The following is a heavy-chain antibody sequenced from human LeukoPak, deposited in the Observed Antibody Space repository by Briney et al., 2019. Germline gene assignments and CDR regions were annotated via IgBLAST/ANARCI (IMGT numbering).Heavy chain of an antibody. CDR3: ARGFRRGIAARPSVYYYYYMDV. Sequence: GGSLRLSCAASGFTFSDYYMSWIRQAPGKGLEWVSYISSSGSTIYYADSVKGRFTISRDNAKNSLYLQMNSLRAEDTAVYYCARGFRRGIAARPSVYYYYYMDVWGKGTTVTVSS. CDR1: GFTFSDYY. J-gene: IGHJ6*03. V-gene: IGHV3-11*01. CDR2: ISSSGSTI. D-gene: IGHD6-6*01.